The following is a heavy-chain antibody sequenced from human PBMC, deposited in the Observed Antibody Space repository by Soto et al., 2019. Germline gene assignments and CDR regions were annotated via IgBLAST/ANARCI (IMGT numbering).Heavy chain of an antibody. CDR1: GFTFSSYW. Sequence: EVQLVESGGGLVQPGGSLRLSCAASGFTFSSYWMSWVRQAPGKGLEWVANIKQDGSEKYYVDSVKGRFTISRDNAKNSLYLQMNSLRAEDTAVYYCARVRTPFKYDLDYWGQGTLVTVSS. V-gene: IGHV3-7*01. D-gene: IGHD2-2*01. CDR3: ARVRTPFKYDLDY. CDR2: IKQDGSEK. J-gene: IGHJ4*02.